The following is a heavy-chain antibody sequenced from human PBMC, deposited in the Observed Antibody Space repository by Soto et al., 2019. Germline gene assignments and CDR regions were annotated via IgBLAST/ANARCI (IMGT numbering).Heavy chain of an antibody. D-gene: IGHD3-3*01. CDR3: ARSQIFGVEHYGMDV. J-gene: IGHJ6*02. Sequence: SGPTLVNPTQTLTLTCTFSGFSLSTSGMCVSWIRQPPGKALEWLALIDWDDDKYYSTSLKTRPTISKDTSKNQVVLTMTNMDPVDTATYYCARSQIFGVEHYGMDVWGQGTTVTVSS. V-gene: IGHV2-70*01. CDR2: IDWDDDK. CDR1: GFSLSTSGMC.